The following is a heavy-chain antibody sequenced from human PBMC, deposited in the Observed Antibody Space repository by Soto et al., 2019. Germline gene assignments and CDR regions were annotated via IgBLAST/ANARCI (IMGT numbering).Heavy chain of an antibody. V-gene: IGHV3-23*01. J-gene: IGHJ4*02. Sequence: EVQLLDSGGGLVQPGGSLRLSCAASGFTFSSYAMNWVRQAPGKGLEWVSVISGSGDSTYYADSVKGRFTISRDKSKNTLYLQMTSLSTADTAVYYCARRGPGTYFDYWGQGTLVTVSS. CDR3: ARRGPGTYFDY. CDR1: GFTFSSYA. CDR2: ISGSGDST. D-gene: IGHD6-13*01.